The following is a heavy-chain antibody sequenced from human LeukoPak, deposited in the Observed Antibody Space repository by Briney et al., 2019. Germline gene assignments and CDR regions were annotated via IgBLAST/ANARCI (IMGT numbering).Heavy chain of an antibody. CDR2: INHSGST. D-gene: IGHD3-16*01. CDR3: ARWRVWGSTGGFDY. V-gene: IGHV4-34*01. Sequence: PSETLSLTCVVSGGSFSDYYWSWVRQPPGKGLEWIGEINHSGSTKYNPAPQSRGTISIHKSNNPFPLKLSSVSAADRAVYYCARWRVWGSTGGFDYWGQGSLVTVSS. J-gene: IGHJ4*02. CDR1: GGSFSDYY.